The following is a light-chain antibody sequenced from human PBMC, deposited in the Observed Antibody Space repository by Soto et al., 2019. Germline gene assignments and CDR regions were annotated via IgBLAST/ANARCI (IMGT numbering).Light chain of an antibody. CDR1: NSDVGSYNL. J-gene: IGLJ3*02. CDR3: CSYAGSSTLV. CDR2: EGS. V-gene: IGLV2-23*01. Sequence: QSALTQPASVSGSPGQSITTSCTGTNSDVGSYNLVSWYQQHPGKAPKLMIYEGSKRPSGVSNRFSGSKSGNTASLTISGLQAEDEADYYCCSYAGSSTLVFGGGTKLTVL.